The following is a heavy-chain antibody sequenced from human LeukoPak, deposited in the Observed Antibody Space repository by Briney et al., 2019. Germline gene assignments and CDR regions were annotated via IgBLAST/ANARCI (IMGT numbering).Heavy chain of an antibody. Sequence: GGSLRLSCAASGFTFSDYAMHWVRQAPGKGLEWVAVVSYDGSIKYYADSAKGRFTISRDNSKNTLYLQMNSLRAEDTAVYYCARGDYDFWSGYSDYWGQGTLVTVSS. CDR2: VSYDGSIK. D-gene: IGHD3-3*01. V-gene: IGHV3-30-3*01. CDR3: ARGDYDFWSGYSDY. J-gene: IGHJ4*02. CDR1: GFTFSDYA.